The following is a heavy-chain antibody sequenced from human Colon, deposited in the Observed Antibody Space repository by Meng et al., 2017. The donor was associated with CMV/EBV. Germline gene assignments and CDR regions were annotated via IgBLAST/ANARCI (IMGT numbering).Heavy chain of an antibody. J-gene: IGHJ6*02. Sequence: GGSLRLSCAASGFSFSDYAMGWVRQAPGKGLEWISGITGSGGSRFYSDSVKGRFTISRDNSKDTLYLNINSLRVEDTAVYYCAKDRAIREDIVALNAMDVWGQGTTVTVSS. CDR1: GFSFSDYA. CDR3: AKDRAIREDIVALNAMDV. CDR2: ITGSGGSR. V-gene: IGHV3-23*01. D-gene: IGHD2-15*01.